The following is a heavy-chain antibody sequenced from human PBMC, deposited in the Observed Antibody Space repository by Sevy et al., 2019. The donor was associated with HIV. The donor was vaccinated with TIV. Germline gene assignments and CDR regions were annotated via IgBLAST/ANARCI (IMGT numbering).Heavy chain of an antibody. CDR2: MNPNSGNT. CDR1: GYTFTSYD. Sequence: ASVKVSCKASGYTFTSYDINWVRQATGQGLEWMGWMNPNSGNTGYAQKFQGRVTMTRNTSISTAYMELSSLTSEDTAVYYCARAPTYYYGSGKHNYYYGMDVWGQGTTVTVSS. CDR3: ARAPTYYYGSGKHNYYYGMDV. D-gene: IGHD3-10*01. V-gene: IGHV1-8*01. J-gene: IGHJ6*02.